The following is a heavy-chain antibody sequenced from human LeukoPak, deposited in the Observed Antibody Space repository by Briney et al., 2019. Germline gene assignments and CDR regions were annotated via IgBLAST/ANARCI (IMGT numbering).Heavy chain of an antibody. CDR3: ATTPVRDWLALENFYFFYYMDV. D-gene: IGHD6-19*01. CDR1: GGSFNNHA. CDR2: IIPMVITA. J-gene: IGHJ6*03. Sequence: ASVKVSCKVSGGSFNNHAISWVRQAPGQGLEWMGGIIPMVITANYAQHFQGRVTITTDESTSTAYMELSSLRSADTAVYYCATTPVRDWLALENFYFFYYMDVWGKGTTVTVS. V-gene: IGHV1-69*05.